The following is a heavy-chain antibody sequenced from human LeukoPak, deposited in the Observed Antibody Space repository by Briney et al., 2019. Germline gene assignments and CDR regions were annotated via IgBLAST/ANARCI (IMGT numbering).Heavy chain of an antibody. CDR1: GFTFSSYA. CDR3: AEDQPELVRAGEWVDY. V-gene: IGHV3-23*01. J-gene: IGHJ4*02. D-gene: IGHD6-6*01. CDR2: ISGSGGST. Sequence: GGSLRLSCAASGFTFSSYAMSWVRQAPGMGLEWVSAISGSGGSTYYADSVKGRFTISRDNSKNTLYLQMNSLRAEDTAVYYCAEDQPELVRAGEWVDYWGQGTLVTVSS.